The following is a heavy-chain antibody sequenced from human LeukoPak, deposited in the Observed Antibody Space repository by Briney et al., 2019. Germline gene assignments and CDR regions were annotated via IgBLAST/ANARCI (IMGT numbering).Heavy chain of an antibody. J-gene: IGHJ5*02. D-gene: IGHD2-15*01. V-gene: IGHV1-18*01. CDR1: GYTFTSYD. CDR2: ISAYNGNT. CDR3: ARATPTLANWFDP. Sequence: ASVKVSCKASGYTFTSYDINWVRQATGQGLEWMGWISAYNGNTNYAQKLQGRVTMTTDTSTSTAYMELRSLRSDDTAVYYCARATPTLANWFDPWGQGTLVTVSS.